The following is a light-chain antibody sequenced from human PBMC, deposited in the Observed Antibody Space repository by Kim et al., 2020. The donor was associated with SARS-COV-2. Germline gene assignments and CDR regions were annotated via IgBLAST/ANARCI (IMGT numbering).Light chain of an antibody. Sequence: SPGERATRSCRASQSVSSNLDWYQQKPGQAPRLLIYGASTRATGIPARFSGSGSGTEFTLTISSLKSEDFAVYYCQQYNNWPPGTFGQGTKLEI. CDR2: GAS. CDR3: QQYNNWPPGT. CDR1: QSVSSN. J-gene: IGKJ2*01. V-gene: IGKV3-15*01.